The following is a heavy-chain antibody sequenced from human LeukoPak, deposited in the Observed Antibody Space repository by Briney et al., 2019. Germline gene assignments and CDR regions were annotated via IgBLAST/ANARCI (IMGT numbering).Heavy chain of an antibody. Sequence: SCKASGYTFTAYYVHWVRQAPGKGLEWVAFIRFDGSNKYYADSVKGRFTISRDNSKNTLYLQMNSPRPEDTAVYYCAKDSKRWKTYYYASGSYHFDYWGQGTLVTVSS. CDR2: IRFDGSNK. CDR3: AKDSKRWKTYYYASGSYHFDY. CDR1: GYTFTAYY. V-gene: IGHV3-30*02. D-gene: IGHD3-10*01. J-gene: IGHJ4*02.